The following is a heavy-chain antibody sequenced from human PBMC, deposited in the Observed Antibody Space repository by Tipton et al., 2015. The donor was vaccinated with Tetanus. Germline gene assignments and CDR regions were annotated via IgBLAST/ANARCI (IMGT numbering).Heavy chain of an antibody. CDR3: ARTAIFGVITYRAFDL. Sequence: QLVQSGAEVKPSETLSLTCTVSGISVSTSDYYWTWVRQPPGKELEWIGYIYYSGSTTYNPSLQSRVSMSVDTSKNQFSLRLNSVAAADTATYYCARTAIFGVITYRAFDLWGHGTMVTVSS. D-gene: IGHD3-3*01. CDR2: IYYSGST. CDR1: GISVSTSDYY. V-gene: IGHV4-61*08. J-gene: IGHJ3*01.